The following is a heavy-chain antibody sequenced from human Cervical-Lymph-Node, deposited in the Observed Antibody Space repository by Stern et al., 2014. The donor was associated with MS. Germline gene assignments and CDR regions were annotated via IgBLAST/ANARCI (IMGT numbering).Heavy chain of an antibody. J-gene: IGHJ4*02. V-gene: IGHV1-46*02. CDR2: INPSGGTT. CDR1: GYTFNRYY. CDR3: ARDAHGDSFDY. D-gene: IGHD4-17*01. Sequence: QVQLGQSGAEVKKPGASVKVSCEASGYTFNRYYMHWVRQAPGQGLEWMGMINPSGGTTNYAQNFQGRVTMTRDTSTSTVYMELNSLRSDDTATYYCARDAHGDSFDYWGQGTLVTVSS.